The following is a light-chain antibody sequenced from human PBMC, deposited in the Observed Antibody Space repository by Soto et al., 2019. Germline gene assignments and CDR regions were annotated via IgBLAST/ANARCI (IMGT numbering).Light chain of an antibody. J-gene: IGKJ4*01. CDR2: SAS. CDR3: QQTQSFPLT. V-gene: IGKV1-39*01. Sequence: DIQMTQSPSSLSASVGERVTITCRASQNINSXXXWYQQKPGKSPRLLIYSASNLQTGVPSGFSGSGSGTDFTLTISSLQTEDFATYYCQQTQSFPLTFGGGTKVEI. CDR1: QNINSX.